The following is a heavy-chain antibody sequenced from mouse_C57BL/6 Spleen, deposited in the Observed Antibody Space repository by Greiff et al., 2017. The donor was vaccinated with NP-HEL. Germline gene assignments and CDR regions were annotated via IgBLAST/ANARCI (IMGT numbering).Heavy chain of an antibody. CDR1: GYTFTSYW. Sequence: QVQLQQPGAELVKPGASVKMSCKASGYTFTSYWITWVKQRPGQGLEWIGDIYPGSGGTNYNEKFKSKATLTVDTSSSTAYMQLSSLTSEDSAVYYCARGNYYDYEGGYFDYWGQGTTLTVSS. J-gene: IGHJ2*01. D-gene: IGHD2-4*01. V-gene: IGHV1-55*01. CDR3: ARGNYYDYEGGYFDY. CDR2: IYPGSGGT.